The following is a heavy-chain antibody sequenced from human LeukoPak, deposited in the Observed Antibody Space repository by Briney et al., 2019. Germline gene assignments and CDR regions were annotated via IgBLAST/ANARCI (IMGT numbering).Heavy chain of an antibody. CDR3: AKDGVAPGSGGDYFDY. D-gene: IGHD3-10*01. Sequence: GGSLRLSCAASGFTFSSYAMTWVRQAPGKGLEWVSTFTSSGGTTYCAASVKGRFTISRDNSKNTLYLQMNSMRAEDTAVYYCAKDGVAPGSGGDYFDYWGQGTLVTVSS. V-gene: IGHV3-23*01. CDR1: GFTFSSYA. J-gene: IGHJ4*02. CDR2: FTSSGGTT.